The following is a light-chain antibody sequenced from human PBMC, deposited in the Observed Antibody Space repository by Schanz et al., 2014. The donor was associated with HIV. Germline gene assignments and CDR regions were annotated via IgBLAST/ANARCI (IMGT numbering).Light chain of an antibody. CDR2: EVS. CDR3: SSYTSSSTLV. CDR1: SSDVGGYNY. V-gene: IGLV2-14*01. Sequence: QSALTQPRSVSGSPGQSVTISCTGTSSDVGGYNYVSWYQQHPGKAPKLMIYEVSERPPGVSSRFSGSKSANTASLTISGLQAEDEADYYCSSYTSSSTLVFGGGTKLTVL. J-gene: IGLJ2*01.